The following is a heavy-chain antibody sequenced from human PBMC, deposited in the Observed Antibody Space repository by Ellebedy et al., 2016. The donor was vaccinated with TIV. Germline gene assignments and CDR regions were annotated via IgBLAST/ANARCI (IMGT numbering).Heavy chain of an antibody. Sequence: ASVKVSCXASGYTFTSYDINWVRQATGQGLEWMGWMNPNSGNTGYAQKFQGRVTMTRNTSISTAYMELSSLRSEDTAVYYCARLDIVAPPWLRTYYYYYYGMDVWGQGTTVTVSS. CDR2: MNPNSGNT. CDR1: GYTFTSYD. D-gene: IGHD5-12*01. CDR3: ARLDIVAPPWLRTYYYYYYGMDV. V-gene: IGHV1-8*01. J-gene: IGHJ6*02.